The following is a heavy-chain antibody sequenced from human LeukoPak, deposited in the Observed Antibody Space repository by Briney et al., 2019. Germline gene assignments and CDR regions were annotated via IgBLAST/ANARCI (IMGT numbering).Heavy chain of an antibody. D-gene: IGHD6-19*01. CDR1: GFTFSSYE. CDR2: ISSSGSTI. Sequence: GGSLSLSCAASGFTFSSYEMNWVRQAPGKGLEGVSYISSSGSTIYYADSVKGRFTISRDNAKNSLYLQMNSLRAEDTAVYYCARDRSGWYYFDYGGQGTLVTVSS. V-gene: IGHV3-48*03. J-gene: IGHJ4*02. CDR3: ARDRSGWYYFDY.